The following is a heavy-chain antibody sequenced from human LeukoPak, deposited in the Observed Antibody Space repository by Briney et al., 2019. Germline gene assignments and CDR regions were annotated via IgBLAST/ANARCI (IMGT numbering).Heavy chain of an antibody. J-gene: IGHJ5*02. Sequence: GGSLRLSCAASGFTLSSYTMNWVRQAPGKGLERISYINENSGLIYYADSVKGRFTISRDNAKNSLYLQMNSLRAEDTAVYYCARGMSSGSRYGFDPWGQGNLVTVSS. CDR1: GFTLSSYT. CDR3: ARGMSSGSRYGFDP. CDR2: INENSGLI. D-gene: IGHD6-19*01. V-gene: IGHV3-48*01.